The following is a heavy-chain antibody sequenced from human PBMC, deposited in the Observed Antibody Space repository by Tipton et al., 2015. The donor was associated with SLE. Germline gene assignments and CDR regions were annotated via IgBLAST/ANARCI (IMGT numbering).Heavy chain of an antibody. V-gene: IGHV1-18*01. Sequence: QLVQSGAEVKKPGASVKVSCKASGYTFTSYAISWVRQAPGQGLEWMGWISAYNGNTNYAQKLQGRVTMTTDTSTSTAYMELRSLRSDDTAVYYCARDPAQWLVRDYYYYMDVWGKGTMVTVSS. CDR2: ISAYNGNT. CDR1: GYTFTSYA. J-gene: IGHJ6*03. CDR3: ARDPAQWLVRDYYYYMDV. D-gene: IGHD6-19*01.